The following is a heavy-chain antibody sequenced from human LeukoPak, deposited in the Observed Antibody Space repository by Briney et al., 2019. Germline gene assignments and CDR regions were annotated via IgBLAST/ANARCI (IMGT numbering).Heavy chain of an antibody. Sequence: TGGSLTLSCAASGFAFSRPAMHWLRQAPGKGLEWVGRIRSKANSYATAYAASVKGRFTISRDDSKNTAYLQMNSPKTEDTAVYYCTSYYYYDSSGPDDYWGQGTLVTVSS. V-gene: IGHV3-73*01. D-gene: IGHD3-22*01. CDR1: GFAFSRPA. J-gene: IGHJ4*02. CDR2: IRSKANSYAT. CDR3: TSYYYYDSSGPDDY.